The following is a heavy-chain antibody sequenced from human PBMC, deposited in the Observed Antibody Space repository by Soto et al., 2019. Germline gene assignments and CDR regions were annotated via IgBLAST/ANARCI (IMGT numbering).Heavy chain of an antibody. CDR2: ISDDGSSK. V-gene: IGHV3-30-3*01. Sequence: QVQLVESGGGVVQPGRSLRLSCAASGFIFSSYAMHWVRQAPGKGLEWVAFISDDGSSKYYADSVKGLFTISRDNSKNTLYLQMNSLCAEDTAVYYCTRADLTVTLSVFDPWGQGTLVTVSS. J-gene: IGHJ5*02. D-gene: IGHD4-17*01. CDR3: TRADLTVTLSVFDP. CDR1: GFIFSSYA.